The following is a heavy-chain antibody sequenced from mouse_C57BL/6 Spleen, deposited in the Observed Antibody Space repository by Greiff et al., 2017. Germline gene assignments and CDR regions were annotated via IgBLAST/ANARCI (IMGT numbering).Heavy chain of an antibody. CDR3: TREGDYDYLYYFDY. V-gene: IGHV1-5*01. Sequence: EVQLQESGTVLARPGASVKMSCKTSGYTFTSYWMHWVKQRPGPGLEWIGAIYPGNSDTSYNQKFKGKAKLTAVTSASTAYMELSSLTNEDSAVYYCTREGDYDYLYYFDYWGQGTTLTVSS. CDR1: GYTFTSYW. D-gene: IGHD2-4*01. J-gene: IGHJ2*01. CDR2: IYPGNSDT.